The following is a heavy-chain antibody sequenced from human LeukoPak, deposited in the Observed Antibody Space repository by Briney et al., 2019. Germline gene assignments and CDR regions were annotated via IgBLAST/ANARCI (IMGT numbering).Heavy chain of an antibody. Sequence: GGSLRLSCAASGFTFSVSAMHWVRQASGKGLEWVGRIRSKANSYATTYAASVKGRFTFSRDDSKNTAYLQMNSLKTDDTAVYYCTRLGYCSGSSYCNYWGQGTLVTVSS. CDR2: IRSKANSYAT. CDR1: GFTFSVSA. V-gene: IGHV3-73*01. CDR3: TRLGYCSGSSYCNY. J-gene: IGHJ4*02. D-gene: IGHD2-15*01.